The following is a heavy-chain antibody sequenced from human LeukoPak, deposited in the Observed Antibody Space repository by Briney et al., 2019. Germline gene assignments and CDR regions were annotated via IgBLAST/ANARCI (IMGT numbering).Heavy chain of an antibody. CDR1: GYTLTSYG. D-gene: IGHD2-2*01. Sequence: AASVKVSCKASGYTLTSYGISWVRQAPGQGLEWMGWISAYNGNTNYAQKLQGRVTMTTDTSTSTAYMELRSLRSDDTAVYYCARERWGDCSSTSCYAFLGHYYYYGMDVWGQGTTVTVSS. CDR2: ISAYNGNT. J-gene: IGHJ6*02. V-gene: IGHV1-18*01. CDR3: ARERWGDCSSTSCYAFLGHYYYYGMDV.